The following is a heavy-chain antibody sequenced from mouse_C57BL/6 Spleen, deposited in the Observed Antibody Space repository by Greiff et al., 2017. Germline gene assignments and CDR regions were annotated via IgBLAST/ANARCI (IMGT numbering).Heavy chain of an antibody. J-gene: IGHJ4*01. CDR2: INPGSGGT. Sequence: VQLQQSGAELVRPGTSVKVSCKASGYAFTNYLIEWVEQRPGQGLEWIGVINPGSGGTNYNEKFKGKATLTADKSSSAAYMQLSSLTSEDSAVYFCARDTTVDYAMDYWGQGTSVTVSS. CDR1: GYAFTNYL. CDR3: ARDTTVDYAMDY. D-gene: IGHD1-1*01. V-gene: IGHV1-54*01.